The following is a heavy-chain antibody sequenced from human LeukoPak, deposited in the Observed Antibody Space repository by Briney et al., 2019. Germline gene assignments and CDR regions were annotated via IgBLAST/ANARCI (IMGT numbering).Heavy chain of an antibody. CDR3: ARDQSWGAFDI. V-gene: IGHV4-38-2*02. Sequence: RPSETLSLTCAVSIYSITSGYYWGWIRQPPGKGLEWIGSLYQDGSTYYNPSLKSRVTISADTSKNQFSLKLNSLTAADTAVYYRARDQSWGAFDIWGQGTMVTVSS. CDR2: LYQDGST. J-gene: IGHJ3*02. D-gene: IGHD3-16*01. CDR1: IYSITSGYY.